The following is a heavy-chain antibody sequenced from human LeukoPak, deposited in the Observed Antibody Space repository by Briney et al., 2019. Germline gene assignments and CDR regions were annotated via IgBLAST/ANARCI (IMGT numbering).Heavy chain of an antibody. CDR2: INHSGST. Sequence: KPSETLSLTCAVYGGSLSGYYWSWIRQPPGKGLEWIGEINHSGSTNYNPSLKSRVTISVDTSKNQFSLKLSSVTAADTAVYYCARAYCSGGSCYSYDYRGQGTLVTVSS. J-gene: IGHJ4*02. V-gene: IGHV4-34*01. D-gene: IGHD2-15*01. CDR3: ARAYCSGGSCYSYDY. CDR1: GGSLSGYY.